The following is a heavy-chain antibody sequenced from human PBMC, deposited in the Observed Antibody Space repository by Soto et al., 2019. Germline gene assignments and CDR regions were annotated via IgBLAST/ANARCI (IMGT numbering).Heavy chain of an antibody. CDR2: VYYSGST. CDR3: ATSGYSGPPDY. J-gene: IGHJ4*01. V-gene: IGHV4-61*01. CDR1: GGSVSSSTSC. Sequence: SETLSLTCTVSGGSVSSSTSCWSWIRQPPGKGLEWIGYVYYSGSTDYNPSLKSRVTISLDTSRNQFSLKLSSVTAADTAVYYRATSGYSGPPDYWG. D-gene: IGHD5-12*01.